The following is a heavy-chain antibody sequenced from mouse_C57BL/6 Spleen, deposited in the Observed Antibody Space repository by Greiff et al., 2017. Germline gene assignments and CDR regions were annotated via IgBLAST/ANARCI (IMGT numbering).Heavy chain of an antibody. V-gene: IGHV1-9*01. D-gene: IGHD2-5*01. CDR2: ILPGSGST. CDR3: ARSYSNHWYFDV. CDR1: GYTFTGYW. J-gene: IGHJ1*03. Sequence: QVQLQQSGAELMKPGASVKLSCKATGYTFTGYWIEWVKQRPGHGLEWIGEILPGSGSTNYNAKFKGKATFTADTSSNTAYMQLSSLTTEDSAIYYCARSYSNHWYFDVWGTGTTVTVSS.